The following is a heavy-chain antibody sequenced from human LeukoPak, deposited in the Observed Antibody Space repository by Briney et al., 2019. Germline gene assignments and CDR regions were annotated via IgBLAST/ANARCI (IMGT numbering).Heavy chain of an antibody. CDR2: IIPIFGTA. D-gene: IGHD6-19*01. V-gene: IGHV1-69*13. Sequence: ASVKVSCKASGGTFSSYGISWVRQARGQGLEWMGGIIPIFGTANYAQKFQGRVTITADESTSTAYMELSSLRSEDTAVYYCARVEEQWLVYNWFDPWGQGTLVTVSS. J-gene: IGHJ5*02. CDR1: GGTFSSYG. CDR3: ARVEEQWLVYNWFDP.